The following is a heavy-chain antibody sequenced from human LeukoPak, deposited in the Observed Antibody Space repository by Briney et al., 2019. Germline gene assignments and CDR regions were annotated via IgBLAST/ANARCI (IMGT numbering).Heavy chain of an antibody. CDR1: GGTFSSYD. D-gene: IGHD2-2*01. Sequence: ASVKVSCKASGGTFSSYDISWVRQAPGQGLEWMGGVMPIFATANYAQKFQGRVTITADKSTSTAYMELSSLRSEDTAVYYCASGRTGIVIVPATLRNYYFDYWGQGTLVTVSS. CDR2: VMPIFATA. J-gene: IGHJ4*02. CDR3: ASGRTGIVIVPATLRNYYFDY. V-gene: IGHV1-69*06.